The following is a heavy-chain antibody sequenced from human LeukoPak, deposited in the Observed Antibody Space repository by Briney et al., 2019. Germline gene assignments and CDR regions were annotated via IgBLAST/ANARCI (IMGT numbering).Heavy chain of an antibody. CDR2: INSNSGYI. D-gene: IGHD3-10*01. J-gene: IGHJ4*02. CDR3: ARLSHYYDSGSYSWYFDY. CDR1: TLTFSTYA. V-gene: IGHV3-21*01. Sequence: GGSLRLSCVLSTLTFSTYAINWVRQAPGKGLEWVSSINSNSGYIYYADSVKGRFTISRDNAKNSLYLQMNSLRADDTAIYYCARLSHYYDSGSYSWYFDYWGQGALVTVSS.